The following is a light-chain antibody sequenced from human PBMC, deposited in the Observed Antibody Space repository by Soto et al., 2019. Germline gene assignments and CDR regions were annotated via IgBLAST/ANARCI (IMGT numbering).Light chain of an antibody. V-gene: IGKV3-20*01. CDR1: ESVSSTY. Sequence: EIVLTQSPGTLSLSPGERATLSCRASESVSSTYLAWYQQKPGQAPRLLIYGASIRATGIPDRFSGSGSGTDFTLTISRLEPEDFAVYFCQQYASLRTFGQGTKVDIK. J-gene: IGKJ1*01. CDR2: GAS. CDR3: QQYASLRT.